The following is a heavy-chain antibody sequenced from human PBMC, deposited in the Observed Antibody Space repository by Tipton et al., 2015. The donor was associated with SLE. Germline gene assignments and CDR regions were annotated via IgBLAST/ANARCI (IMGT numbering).Heavy chain of an antibody. Sequence: TLSLTCTVSGDSISNSDYYWGWIRQPPGKGLEWIGNIHHSGRTYYNPSLKSRVTISVDTSKNQFSLKLSSVTAADTAVYYCARGGILTGYYFYFDYWGQGTLVTVSS. CDR2: IHHSGRT. D-gene: IGHD3-9*01. CDR1: GDSISNSDYY. J-gene: IGHJ4*02. CDR3: ARGGILTGYYFYFDY. V-gene: IGHV4-39*07.